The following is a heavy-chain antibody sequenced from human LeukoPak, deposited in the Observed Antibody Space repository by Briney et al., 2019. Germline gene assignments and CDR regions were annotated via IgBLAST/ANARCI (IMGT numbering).Heavy chain of an antibody. CDR3: ARDDSLSYRPNWFDP. J-gene: IGHJ5*02. CDR2: ISSSSSSI. Sequence: PGGSLRLSCAASGFTFSSYSMNWVRQAPGKGLEWVSYISSSSSSISYAESVKGRFTISRDNAKNSLYRQMNSLRAEDTAVYYCARDDSLSYRPNWFDPWGQGTLVTVSS. CDR1: GFTFSSYS. V-gene: IGHV3-48*01. D-gene: IGHD3-16*02.